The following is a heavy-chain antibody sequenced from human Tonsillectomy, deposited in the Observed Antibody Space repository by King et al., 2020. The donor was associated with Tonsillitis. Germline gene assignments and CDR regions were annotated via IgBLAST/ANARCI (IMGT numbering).Heavy chain of an antibody. D-gene: IGHD3-3*01. J-gene: IGHJ3*02. CDR1: GFSFSSYT. CDR2: IGSDGNYI. CDR3: ATYDDGHAFEN. V-gene: IGHV3-21*01. Sequence: VQLVQSGGGLVKPGGSLRLSCAASGFSFSSYTMNWVRQAPGKGLEWVSSIGSDGNYIKFADSLKGRFTISRDNAKNSLYLQMNSLRVEDTAVYYCATYDDGHAFENWGQGTMV.